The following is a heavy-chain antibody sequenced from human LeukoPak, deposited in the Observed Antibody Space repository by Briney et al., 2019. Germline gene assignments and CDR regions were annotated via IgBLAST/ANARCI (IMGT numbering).Heavy chain of an antibody. CDR2: IKEDGSQK. V-gene: IGHV3-7*03. J-gene: IGHJ4*02. Sequence: GGSLRLSCAASGFTFSSFWMTWVRQAPGTELEWVANIKEDGSQKYYVDSVKGRFTISRDNAKTSLFLQTNSLRVDDTAVYYCARDSGWFRFDYWGQGTLVTVSS. D-gene: IGHD6-19*01. CDR3: ARDSGWFRFDY. CDR1: GFTFSSFW.